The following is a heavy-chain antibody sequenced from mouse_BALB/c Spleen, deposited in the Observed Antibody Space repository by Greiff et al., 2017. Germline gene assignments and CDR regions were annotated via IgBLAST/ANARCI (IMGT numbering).Heavy chain of an antibody. V-gene: IGHV2-9*02. CDR3: ARGNYGNYKGDAMDY. Sequence: QVQLKESGPGLVAPSQSLSITCTVSGFSLTSYGVHWVRQPPGKGLEWLGVIWAGGSTNYNSALMSRLSISKDNSKSQVFLKMNSLQTDDTAMYYCARGNYGNYKGDAMDYWGQGTSVTVSS. J-gene: IGHJ4*01. D-gene: IGHD2-1*01. CDR2: IWAGGST. CDR1: GFSLTSYG.